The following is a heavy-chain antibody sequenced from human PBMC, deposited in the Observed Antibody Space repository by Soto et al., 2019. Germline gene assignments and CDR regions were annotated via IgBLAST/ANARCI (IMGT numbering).Heavy chain of an antibody. CDR2: IIPIFGTA. V-gene: IGHV1-69*01. CDR3: ARSQGGSSSLDIFYYYYYGMDV. CDR1: GGTFSSYA. D-gene: IGHD2-15*01. Sequence: QVQLVQSGAEVKKPGSSVKVSGNAPGGTFSSYAISWVRQAPGQGLEWMGGIIPIFGTAKYAQKFQGRVTITADESTSTGYMELSSLTSEDTAVYYCARSQGGSSSLDIFYYYYYGMDVWGQGTTVTVSS. J-gene: IGHJ6*02.